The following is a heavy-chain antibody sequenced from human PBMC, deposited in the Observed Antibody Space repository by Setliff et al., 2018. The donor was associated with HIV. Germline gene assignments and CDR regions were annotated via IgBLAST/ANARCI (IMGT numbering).Heavy chain of an antibody. CDR3: ATSPAGEILGSRPFYFDY. CDR2: IYYSGST. J-gene: IGHJ4*02. CDR1: GDSINSGNYY. Sequence: PSETLSLTCTVSGDSINSGNYYWSWIRQHPGKGLEWIGYIYYSGSTYYSPSLKSRVTISEDTSKNQFSLKMRSVTAADMAVYYCATSPAGEILGSRPFYFDYWGQGTLVTVSS. D-gene: IGHD3-10*01. V-gene: IGHV4-31*03.